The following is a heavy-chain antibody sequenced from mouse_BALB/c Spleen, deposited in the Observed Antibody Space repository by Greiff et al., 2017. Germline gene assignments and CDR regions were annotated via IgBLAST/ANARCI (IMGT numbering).Heavy chain of an antibody. V-gene: IGHV5-12-2*01. J-gene: IGHJ4*01. CDR3: ARHRRSQGVYYAMDY. D-gene: IGHD6-1*01. CDR2: ISNGGGST. Sequence: DVKLVESGGGLVQPGGSLKLSCAASGFTFSSYTMSWVRQTPEKRLEWVAYISNGGGSTYYPDTVKGRFTISRDNAKNTLYLQMSSLKSEDTAMYYCARHRRSQGVYYAMDYWGQGTSVTVSS. CDR1: GFTFSSYT.